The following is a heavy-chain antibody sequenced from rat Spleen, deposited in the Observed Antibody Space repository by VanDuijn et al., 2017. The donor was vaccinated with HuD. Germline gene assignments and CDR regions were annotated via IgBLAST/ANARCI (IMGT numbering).Heavy chain of an antibody. CDR3: VGERLGVEG. CDR1: GFNFKDYW. J-gene: IGHJ2*01. V-gene: IGHV4-2*01. Sequence: EVKLVESGGGLVQPGRSLKLSCAASGFNFKDYWMGWVRQAPGKGLEWIGEINKDSSIIKYSPSLKEKFTISRDNAQNTLYLQMSKLGSEDTAIYYCVGERLGVEGWGQGVMVTVSS. CDR2: INKDSSII. D-gene: IGHD4-3*01.